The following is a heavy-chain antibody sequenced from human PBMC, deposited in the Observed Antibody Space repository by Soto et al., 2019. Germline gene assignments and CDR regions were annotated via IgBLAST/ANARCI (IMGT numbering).Heavy chain of an antibody. V-gene: IGHV3-23*01. CDR1: GFTFSSYA. J-gene: IGHJ3*02. D-gene: IGHD3-10*01. CDR3: AKDRAGNRGDAFDI. Sequence: GWSLRLSCPASGFTFSSYAVSWVRPAPGKGLEWVSAISGSGGSTYYADSVKGRYTMSRDNSKNTMYLQMNSLRAEDTDVYYCAKDRAGNRGDAFDIWGQGTMVTVSS. CDR2: ISGSGGST.